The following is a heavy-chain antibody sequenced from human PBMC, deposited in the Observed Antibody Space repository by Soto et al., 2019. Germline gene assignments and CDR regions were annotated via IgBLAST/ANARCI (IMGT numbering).Heavy chain of an antibody. CDR1: GGSISSGGYY. CDR3: ARAVVVPAAMTSSFDY. V-gene: IGHV4-31*03. Sequence: SETLSLTCTVSGGSISSGGYYWSWIRQAPGKGLEWIGYIYYSGSTYYNPSLKSRVTISIDTSKNQFSLKLSSVTAADTAVYYCARAVVVPAAMTSSFDYWGQGTLVTVSS. D-gene: IGHD2-2*01. J-gene: IGHJ4*02. CDR2: IYYSGST.